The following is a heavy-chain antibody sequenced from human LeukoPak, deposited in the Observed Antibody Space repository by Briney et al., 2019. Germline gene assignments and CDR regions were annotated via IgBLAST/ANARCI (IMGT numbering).Heavy chain of an antibody. J-gene: IGHJ4*02. CDR2: IYSGGNT. D-gene: IGHD2-15*01. Sequence: WGSLRLSCTVSGFTVSSNSWSWVRQAPAKGLEWVSFIYSGGNTHYSDSVKGRFTISRDNYKNTLYLQMNSLRAEDTAIYYCASRAGEYSHPYDSWGQGTLVTVSS. CDR3: ASRAGEYSHPYDS. V-gene: IGHV3-53*01. CDR1: GFTVSSNS.